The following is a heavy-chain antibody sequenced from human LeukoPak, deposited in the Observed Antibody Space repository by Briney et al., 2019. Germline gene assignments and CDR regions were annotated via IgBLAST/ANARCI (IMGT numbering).Heavy chain of an antibody. CDR1: GFTFSSYS. D-gene: IGHD1-26*01. CDR3: ARVGGSYYGGCFDY. CDR2: ISSSSSYI. V-gene: IGHV3-21*01. J-gene: IGHJ4*02. Sequence: GGSLRLSCAASGFTFSSYSMNWVRQAPGKGLEWVSSISSSSSYIYYADSVKGRFTISRDNAKNSLYLRMNSLRAEDTAVYYCARVGGSYYGGCFDYWGQGTLVTVSS.